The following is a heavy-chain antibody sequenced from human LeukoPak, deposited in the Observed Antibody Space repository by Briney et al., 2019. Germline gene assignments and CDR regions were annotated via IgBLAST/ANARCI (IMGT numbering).Heavy chain of an antibody. V-gene: IGHV1-18*01. CDR1: GYTFTSYG. J-gene: IGHJ4*02. D-gene: IGHD3-3*01. CDR3: AKDLYLRDFWSGYFDY. CDR2: ISAYNGNT. Sequence: ASVKVSCKASGYTFTSYGISWVRQAPGQGLEWMGWISAYNGNTNYAQKLQGRVTMTTDTSTSTAYMELRSLRPDDTAVFYCAKDLYLRDFWSGYFDYWGQGIPVTVSS.